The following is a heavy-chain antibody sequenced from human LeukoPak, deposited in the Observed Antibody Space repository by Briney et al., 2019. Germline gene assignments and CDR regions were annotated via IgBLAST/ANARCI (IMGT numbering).Heavy chain of an antibody. CDR1: GYSFTSCW. V-gene: IGHV3-7*01. Sequence: PGGSLRLSCAASGYSFTSCWMSWVRQAPGEGLEWVANIKQDGSEKYYVDSVKGRFTISRDSANNSVYLQMNSLRAEDTAVYYCARESRTVTTYDYWGQGALVTVSS. CDR3: ARESRTVTTYDY. J-gene: IGHJ4*02. CDR2: IKQDGSEK. D-gene: IGHD4-17*01.